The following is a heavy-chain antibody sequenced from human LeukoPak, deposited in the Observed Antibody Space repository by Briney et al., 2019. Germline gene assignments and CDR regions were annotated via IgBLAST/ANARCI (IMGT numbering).Heavy chain of an antibody. D-gene: IGHD5-18*01. CDR1: GGSFSGYY. CDR2: INHSGST. V-gene: IGHV4-34*01. CDR3: ASMAMGTFDY. J-gene: IGHJ4*02. Sequence: PSETLSLTCAVYGGSFSGYYWSWIRQPPGKGLEWIGEINHSGSTNYNPSLKSRVTMSVDTSKNQFSLKLSSVTAADTAVYYCASMAMGTFDYWGQGTLVTVSS.